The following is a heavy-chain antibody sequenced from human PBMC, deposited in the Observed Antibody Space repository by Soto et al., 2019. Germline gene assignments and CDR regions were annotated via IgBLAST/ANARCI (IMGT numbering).Heavy chain of an antibody. D-gene: IGHD4-17*01. J-gene: IGHJ5*02. CDR2: IYTGGST. Sequence: GSLRLSCAASGFTVSSDYMSWVRQAPGKGLEWVSVIYTGGSTYYADSVKGRFTFSRDNSKNTLYLQMNSLRAEDTAVYYCARAYGGNPTLFDPWGQGTLVTVSS. CDR3: ARAYGGNPTLFDP. V-gene: IGHV3-53*01. CDR1: GFTVSSDY.